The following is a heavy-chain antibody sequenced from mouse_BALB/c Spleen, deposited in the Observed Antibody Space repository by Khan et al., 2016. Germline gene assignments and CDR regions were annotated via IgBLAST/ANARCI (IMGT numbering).Heavy chain of an antibody. J-gene: IGHJ3*01. CDR2: IWPGGSR. CDR3: AKDDQVYVAWFAS. CDR1: GFSLTNSG. D-gene: IGHD2-12*01. Sequence: QVQLKESGPGLVAPSQSLSITCTVSGFSLTNSGVHWIRQPPGKGLEWLGGIWPGGSRDYNSALMSRLSIATAYTPNHVFLTMISRQTDDTAMDDCAKDDQVYVAWFASWGQGPLVIVSA. V-gene: IGHV2-9*02.